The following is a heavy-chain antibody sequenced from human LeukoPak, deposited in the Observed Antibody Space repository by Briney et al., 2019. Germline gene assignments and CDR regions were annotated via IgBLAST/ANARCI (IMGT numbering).Heavy chain of an antibody. CDR1: GFTFRSYA. D-gene: IGHD2-15*01. V-gene: IGHV3-23*01. J-gene: IGHJ5*02. Sequence: GGSLRLSCAASGFTFRSYAMSWVRQAPGKGLEWVSAISGSGGSTYYADSVKGRFTISRDNSKNTLYLQMNSLRAEDTAVYYCANPSGYCSGGSCLPWGQGTLVTVSS. CDR3: ANPSGYCSGGSCLP. CDR2: ISGSGGST.